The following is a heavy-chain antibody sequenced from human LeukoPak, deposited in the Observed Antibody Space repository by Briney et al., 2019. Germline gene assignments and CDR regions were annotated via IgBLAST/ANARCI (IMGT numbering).Heavy chain of an antibody. V-gene: IGHV1-46*01. D-gene: IGHD2-15*01. CDR2: INPSGGST. Sequence: GSMKVSFKASWYTLPRFYMHWGGQAPGQGLEWMGKINPSGGSTSYAEKFQGRVTMTRDTSTSTVYMELSSLRSEDTAVYYCARVGAATDYYSYYGMDVWGQGTTVTVFS. CDR1: WYTLPRFY. CDR3: ARVGAATDYYSYYGMDV. J-gene: IGHJ6*02.